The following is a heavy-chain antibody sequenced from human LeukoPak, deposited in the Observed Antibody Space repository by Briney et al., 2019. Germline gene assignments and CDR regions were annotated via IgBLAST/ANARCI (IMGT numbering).Heavy chain of an antibody. D-gene: IGHD4-17*01. J-gene: IGHJ6*02. V-gene: IGHV3-30*03. CDR3: ARAIGLMTTVINYYYGMDV. CDR1: GFTFSSYG. Sequence: GRSLRLSCAASGFTFSSYGMHWVRQASGKGLEWVAVISYDGSNKYYADSVKGRFTISRDNSKNTLYLQMNSLRAEDTAVYYCARAIGLMTTVINYYYGMDVWGQGTTVTVSS. CDR2: ISYDGSNK.